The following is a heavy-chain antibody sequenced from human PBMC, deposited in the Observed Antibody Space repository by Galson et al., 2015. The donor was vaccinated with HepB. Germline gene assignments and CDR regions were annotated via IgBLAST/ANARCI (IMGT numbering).Heavy chain of an antibody. Sequence: LSLTCTVSGGSISSYYWSWIRQPAGKGLEWIGRIYTSGSTNYNPSLKSRVTMSVDTSKNQFSLNLNSVTAADTAVYYCAREGGYGERAVDYWGQGTLVTVSS. J-gene: IGHJ4*02. CDR2: IYTSGST. CDR1: GGSISSYY. CDR3: AREGGYGERAVDY. D-gene: IGHD4-17*01. V-gene: IGHV4-4*07.